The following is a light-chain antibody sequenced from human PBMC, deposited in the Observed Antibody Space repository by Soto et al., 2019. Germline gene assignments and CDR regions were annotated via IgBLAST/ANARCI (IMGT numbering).Light chain of an antibody. J-gene: IGKJ4*01. CDR2: WAS. CDR3: QQYLGLLT. Sequence: DIVMTQSPGSLAVSLGERATINCRSSQSVLYSSNNKDSIAWYQQKPGQPPRLLIYWASTRESGVPDRFSGSGSGTDFTLTISSVQAEVVAGYYCQQYLGLLTSGGGTKVEIK. V-gene: IGKV4-1*01. CDR1: QSVLYSSNNKDS.